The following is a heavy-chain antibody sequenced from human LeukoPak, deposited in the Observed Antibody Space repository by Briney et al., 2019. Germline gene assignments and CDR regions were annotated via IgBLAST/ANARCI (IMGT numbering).Heavy chain of an antibody. Sequence: SETLSLTCTVSGGSISSSSYYWGWIRQPPGKGLEWIGSIYYSVSPYYNPSLKSRVTISVDTSKNQFSLKLSSVTAADTAVYYCAREDRPTYYYDSSGYYHFDYWGQGTLVTVSS. CDR1: GGSISSSSYY. CDR3: AREDRPTYYYDSSGYYHFDY. J-gene: IGHJ4*02. D-gene: IGHD3-22*01. V-gene: IGHV4-39*02. CDR2: IYYSVSP.